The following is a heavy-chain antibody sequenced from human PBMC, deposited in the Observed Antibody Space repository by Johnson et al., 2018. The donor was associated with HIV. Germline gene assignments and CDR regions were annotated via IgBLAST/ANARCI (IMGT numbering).Heavy chain of an antibody. CDR1: GFTFSSYG. CDR2: IRYDGSNK. V-gene: IGHV3-30*02. J-gene: IGHJ3*02. CDR3: ARAKSTVVLHDAFDI. D-gene: IGHD4-23*01. Sequence: VQVVESGGGVVQPGRSLRLSCAASGFTFSSYGMHWVRQAPGKGLEWVAFIRYDGSNKYYADSVKGRFTISRDNSKNTLYLQMNSLRAEETAVYYCARAKSTVVLHDAFDIWGQGTMVTVSS.